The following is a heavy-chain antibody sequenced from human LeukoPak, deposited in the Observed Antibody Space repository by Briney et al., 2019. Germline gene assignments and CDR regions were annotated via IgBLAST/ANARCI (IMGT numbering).Heavy chain of an antibody. CDR2: INHSGST. J-gene: IGHJ6*03. CDR3: ARVSGGLYYYYYYMDV. V-gene: IGHV4-34*01. CDR1: GESFSDYY. D-gene: IGHD3-10*01. Sequence: PSETLSLTCAVYGESFSDYYWSWIRQPPGKGLEWIGEINHSGSTNYNPSLKSRVTISVDTSKNQFSLKLSSVTAADTAVYYCARVSGGLYYYYYYMDVWGKGTTVTISS.